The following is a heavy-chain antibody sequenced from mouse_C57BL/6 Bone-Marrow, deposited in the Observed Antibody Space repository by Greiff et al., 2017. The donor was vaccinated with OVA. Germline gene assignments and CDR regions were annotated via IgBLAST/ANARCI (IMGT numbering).Heavy chain of an antibody. D-gene: IGHD2-3*01. J-gene: IGHJ4*01. Sequence: VKLVESGPELVKPGASVKISCKASGYTFTDYYINWVKQRPGQGLEWIGWIFPGSGSTYYNEKFKGKATLTVDKSSSTAYMLLSSLTSEDSAVYFCARMIYDGYYYAMDYWGQGTSVTVSS. CDR1: GYTFTDYY. CDR2: IFPGSGST. V-gene: IGHV1-75*01. CDR3: ARMIYDGYYYAMDY.